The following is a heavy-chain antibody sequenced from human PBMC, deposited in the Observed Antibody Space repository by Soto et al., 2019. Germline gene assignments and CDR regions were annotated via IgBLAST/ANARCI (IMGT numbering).Heavy chain of an antibody. CDR2: IIPIFGTA. Sequence: SVKASCKATGGTFSSYDISWVRQAPGQGLEWMGGIIPIFGTANYAQKFEGRVTITADESTSTAYMELSSLSAEDTAVYYCARLAVAGHGCCYRGQGTLVTVSS. D-gene: IGHD6-19*01. J-gene: IGHJ4*02. CDR1: GGTFSSYD. V-gene: IGHV1-69*13. CDR3: ARLAVAGHGCCY.